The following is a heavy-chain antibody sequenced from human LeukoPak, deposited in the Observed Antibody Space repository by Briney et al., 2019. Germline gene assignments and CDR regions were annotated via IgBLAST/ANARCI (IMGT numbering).Heavy chain of an antibody. CDR1: GDSFSSEGY. Sequence: PQTLSLTCTVSGDSFSSEGYSWIRQPPGMGLEWIGYVFSSGKTYYKTSLKSRVTISLDMSKNQFSLRLSSVTAADTAVYYCARARTQYSDGSGLNWFDPWGQGTLVTVSS. CDR3: ARARTQYSDGSGLNWFDP. CDR2: VFSSGKT. J-gene: IGHJ5*02. V-gene: IGHV4-31*03. D-gene: IGHD3-22*01.